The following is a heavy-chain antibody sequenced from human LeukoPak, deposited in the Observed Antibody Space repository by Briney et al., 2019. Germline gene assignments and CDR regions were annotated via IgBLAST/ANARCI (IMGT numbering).Heavy chain of an antibody. J-gene: IGHJ3*02. CDR3: ARYGAADARNPSEI. CDR2: THYSGDT. Sequence: WGTLSLSCAASGGSISTYYLSWVRQPPGKELEYIGYTHYSGDTNYNPSLKSRVTLSVDTTNNHVSMNLNSVTAADTAVYYCARYGAADARNPSEIWGQGTMVSVSS. D-gene: IGHD6-25*01. CDR1: GGSISTYY. V-gene: IGHV4-59*12.